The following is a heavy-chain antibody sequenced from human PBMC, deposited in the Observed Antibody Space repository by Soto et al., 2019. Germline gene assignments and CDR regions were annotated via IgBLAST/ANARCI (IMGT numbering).Heavy chain of an antibody. CDR2: ISYDGSNK. V-gene: IGHV3-30-3*01. CDR1: GFTFSSYA. J-gene: IGHJ4*02. D-gene: IGHD6-13*01. CDR3: ARGIFPAAAGHFDY. Sequence: GVSLPLSCAASGFTFSSYAMRWVRQAPGKGLEWVAVISYDGSNKYYADSVKGRFTISRDNSKNTLYLQMNSLRAEDTAVYYCARGIFPAAAGHFDYWGQGTLVTVSS.